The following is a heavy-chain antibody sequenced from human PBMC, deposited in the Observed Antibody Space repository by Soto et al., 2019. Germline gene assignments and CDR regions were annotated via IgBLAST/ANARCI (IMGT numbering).Heavy chain of an antibody. CDR3: ARDPGYCTNGVCHNPYYYYGMDV. J-gene: IGHJ6*02. D-gene: IGHD2-8*01. V-gene: IGHV1-69*13. CDR2: IIPIFGTA. CDR1: GGTFSSYA. Sequence: WASVKVSCKASGGTFSSYAISWVRQAPGQGLEWMGGIIPIFGTANYAQKFQGRVTITADESTSTAYMKLSSLRSEDTAVYYCARDPGYCTNGVCHNPYYYYGMDVWGQGTTVTVSS.